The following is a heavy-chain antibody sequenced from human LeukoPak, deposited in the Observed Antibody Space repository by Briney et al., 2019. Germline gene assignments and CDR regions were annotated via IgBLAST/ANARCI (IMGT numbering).Heavy chain of an antibody. Sequence: SETLSLTCTVSGGSVSNGNFYWSWLRQPPGKALEWIGYIYYTGSAYYSPSLEGRVRISVDTSKNQFSVKLNSVTAADTAVYYCARAPIMVYAMTWFDYWGQGTLVTVSS. D-gene: IGHD2-8*01. J-gene: IGHJ4*02. CDR3: ARAPIMVYAMTWFDY. V-gene: IGHV4-61*01. CDR2: IYYTGSA. CDR1: GGSVSNGNFY.